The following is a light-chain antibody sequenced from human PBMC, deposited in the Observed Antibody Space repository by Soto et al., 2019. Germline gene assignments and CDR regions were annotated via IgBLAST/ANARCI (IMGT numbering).Light chain of an antibody. V-gene: IGLV2-14*03. J-gene: IGLJ1*01. CDR2: DVS. CDR1: SSDVGGYND. Sequence: QSVLTQPASVSGSPGQSLTISCTGTSSDVGGYNDVSWYQQHPGKAPKLMIYDVSNRPSGVSNRFSGSKSGNTASLTISGLQAEDEADYYCSSYTSSSTPRVFGTGTKVTVL. CDR3: SSYTSSSTPRV.